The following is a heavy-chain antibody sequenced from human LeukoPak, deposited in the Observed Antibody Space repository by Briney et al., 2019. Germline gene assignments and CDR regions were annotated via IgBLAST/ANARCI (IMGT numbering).Heavy chain of an antibody. CDR1: GFTFTSHD. V-gene: IGHV1-8*01. D-gene: IGHD2-15*01. J-gene: IGHJ4*02. CDR3: ASGPIYCSGGSCHQYYFDY. CDR2: MNPNSGNT. Sequence: ASVKVSCKASGFTFTSHDFNWVRQATGQGLEWMGWMNPNSGNTGYAQKFQGRVTMTRDTSLSTAYMELSSLRSEDTAMYYCASGPIYCSGGSCHQYYFDYWGQGTLVTVSS.